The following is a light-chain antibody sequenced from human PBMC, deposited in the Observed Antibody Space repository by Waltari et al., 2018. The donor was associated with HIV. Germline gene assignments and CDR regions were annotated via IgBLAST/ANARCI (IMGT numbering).Light chain of an antibody. V-gene: IGLV3-10*01. Sequence: SYDLTQPPSVSVSPGQMARITCSGDALPKKYVSWYQQKSGQAPGVNYGDNKRPSGIPERFSGSSSGTMVTLSISGAQVEDETELYCYSTDNSDNHTSVFGGGTKLTVL. CDR3: YSTDNSDNHTSV. J-gene: IGLJ2*01. CDR2: GDN. CDR1: ALPKKY.